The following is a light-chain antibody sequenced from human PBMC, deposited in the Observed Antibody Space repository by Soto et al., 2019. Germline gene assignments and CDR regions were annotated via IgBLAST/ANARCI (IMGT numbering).Light chain of an antibody. CDR3: SSYIDMDNSVT. CDR2: EDS. J-gene: IGLJ2*01. CDR1: TGATSGHKY. Sequence: QSALTQPPSASGSPGQSVTIPCTGSTGATSGHKYVAWYQHHPGEVPKLLIYEDSKRPSGVPDRFSASRAGNTASLTVSGLQSDDAALYYCSSYIDMDNSVTFGGGTKVTVL. V-gene: IGLV2-8*01.